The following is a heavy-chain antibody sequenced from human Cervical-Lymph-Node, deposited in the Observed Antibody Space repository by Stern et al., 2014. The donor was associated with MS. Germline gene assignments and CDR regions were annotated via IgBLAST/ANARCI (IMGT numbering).Heavy chain of an antibody. Sequence: VQLVESGGGVVQPGRSLRLSCAASGFSFSNYGMHWVRQAPGKGLEWVAVIWYDGRDKYYVDSVKGRFTISRDNSKNTLSLQMNSLRAEDTAVYYCARDSFYTNPRVGREIYYYYGMDVWGQGTTVTVSS. CDR2: IWYDGRDK. V-gene: IGHV3-33*01. J-gene: IGHJ6*02. CDR3: ARDSFYTNPRVGREIYYYYGMDV. CDR1: GFSFSNYG. D-gene: IGHD2-2*02.